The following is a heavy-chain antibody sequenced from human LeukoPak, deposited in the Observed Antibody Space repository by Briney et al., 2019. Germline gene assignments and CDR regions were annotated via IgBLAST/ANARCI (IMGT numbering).Heavy chain of an antibody. D-gene: IGHD4-17*01. CDR2: IYSTGSA. V-gene: IGHV4-4*07. Sequence: PSETLSLTCTVSGGSIGSYYWTWIRQPAGKGLEWIGHIYSTGSASYNPSLNSRVTMSLDTSKNQFSLKLTSVTAADTAVYYCARAIYGDFYFDYWGQGTLATVSS. CDR1: GGSIGSYY. J-gene: IGHJ4*02. CDR3: ARAIYGDFYFDY.